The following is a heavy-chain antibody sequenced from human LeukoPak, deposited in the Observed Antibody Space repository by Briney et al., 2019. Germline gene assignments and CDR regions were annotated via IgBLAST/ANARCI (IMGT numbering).Heavy chain of an antibody. J-gene: IGHJ3*02. D-gene: IGHD3-22*01. CDR2: IWYDGSNK. V-gene: IGHV3-33*01. Sequence: GRSLRLSCAASGFTFSTYGMRWVRQAPGKGLGWVAIIWYDGSNKQYADSVKGRFTITRDNSKNTLYLQMNSLRAEDTAVYYCARAPGYYDSSGYYFHLDIWGQGTMDTVSS. CDR3: ARAPGYYDSSGYYFHLDI. CDR1: GFTFSTYG.